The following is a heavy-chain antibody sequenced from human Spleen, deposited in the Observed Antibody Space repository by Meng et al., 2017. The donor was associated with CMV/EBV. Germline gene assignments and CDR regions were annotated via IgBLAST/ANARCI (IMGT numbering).Heavy chain of an antibody. CDR1: GVTFSDYY. V-gene: IGHV3-11*01. CDR3: ASGQGPRMWFDP. CDR2: ISSSGSTI. J-gene: IGHJ5*02. D-gene: IGHD2/OR15-2a*01. Sequence: AASGVTFSDYYISWIRQAPGKGLEWVAYISSSGSTIYYAGSVKGRFTISRDNAKNSLYLQMNSLRAEDTAVYYCASGQGPRMWFDPWGQGTMVTVSS.